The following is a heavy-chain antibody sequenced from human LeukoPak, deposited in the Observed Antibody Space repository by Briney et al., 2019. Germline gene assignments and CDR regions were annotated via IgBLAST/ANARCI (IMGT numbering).Heavy chain of an antibody. CDR1: QFTFSSYG. CDR3: AKDHFPRAVAGRGVDFDY. V-gene: IGHV3-30*18. CDR2: ISYDESDE. J-gene: IGHJ4*02. D-gene: IGHD6-19*01. Sequence: GGSLRLSCATSQFTFSSYGMHWVRQAPGKGLEWVAFISYDESDEYYADSVKGRFTISRDNSKNTLYLQMNSLSAEDTAVYYSAKDHFPRAVAGRGVDFDYWGQGTLVTVSS.